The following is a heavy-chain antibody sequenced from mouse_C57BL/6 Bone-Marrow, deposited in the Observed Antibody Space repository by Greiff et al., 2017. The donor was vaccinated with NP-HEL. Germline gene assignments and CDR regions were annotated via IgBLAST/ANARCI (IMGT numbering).Heavy chain of an antibody. CDR3: STGTGGY. CDR2: IYPRSGNT. J-gene: IGHJ2*01. CDR1: GYTFTSYG. D-gene: IGHD4-1*01. Sequence: LEESGAELARPGASVKLSCKASGYTFTSYGISWVKQRTGQGLEWIGEIYPRSGNTYYNEKFKGKATLTADKSSSTAYMELRSLTSEDSAVYFRSTGTGGYWGQGTTLTVSS. V-gene: IGHV1-81*01.